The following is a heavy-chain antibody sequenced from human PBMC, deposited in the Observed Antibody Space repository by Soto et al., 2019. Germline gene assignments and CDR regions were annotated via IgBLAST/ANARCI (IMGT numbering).Heavy chain of an antibody. Sequence: XTLSLACAVPGXSVSSGEYWGWILQPPVKGLELIWSIYHSGSTYYNPSLKSRVTISVDTSKNQFSLKLSSFTAADTAVYYCARVESGYCSGGSCIIDYWGQGTLVTVSS. J-gene: IGHJ4*02. CDR2: IYHSGST. CDR3: ARVESGYCSGGSCIIDY. D-gene: IGHD2-15*01. CDR1: GXSVSSGEY. V-gene: IGHV4-38-2*01.